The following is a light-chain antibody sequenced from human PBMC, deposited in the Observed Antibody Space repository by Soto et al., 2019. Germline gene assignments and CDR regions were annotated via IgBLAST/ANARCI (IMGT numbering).Light chain of an antibody. CDR3: QKTDTLPSK. CDR1: QVMSSW. CDR2: AAS. Sequence: DIQITHSPSSLSAAVVDRVTITFLASQVMSSWLAWYQQKPGKAPKLLIFAASTLQSGVPSRFRGSGSRTDFTLTITSLQPEDIGTYYCQKTDTLPSKFGQGTRLEIK. V-gene: IGKV1-12*01. J-gene: IGKJ5*01.